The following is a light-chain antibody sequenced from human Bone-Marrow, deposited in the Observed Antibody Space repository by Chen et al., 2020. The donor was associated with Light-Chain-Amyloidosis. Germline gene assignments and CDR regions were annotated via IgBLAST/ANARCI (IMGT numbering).Light chain of an antibody. CDR3: QVWDRSSDRPV. Sequence: SYVLTQPSSVSVAPGQTATIACGGNNIGSTSVKWYQQTTGQAPLLVVYDDSDRPSGIPGRLSGSTAGNTATLTISRVEAGDEADYYCQVWDRSSDRPVFGGGTKLTVL. CDR2: DDS. V-gene: IGLV3-21*02. J-gene: IGLJ3*02. CDR1: NIGSTS.